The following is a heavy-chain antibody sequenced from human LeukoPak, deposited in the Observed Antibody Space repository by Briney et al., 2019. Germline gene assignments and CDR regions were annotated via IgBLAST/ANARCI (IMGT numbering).Heavy chain of an antibody. CDR2: IKTDGSST. CDR3: VRELSRDSSR. D-gene: IGHD3-22*01. Sequence: GGSLRLSCAASGFTFSGYWTNWVRQVPGKGLVWLSRIKTDGSSTDYADSVKGRFTISRSNAKNTLYLQMNSLRGEDTAVYYCVRELSRDSSRWGQGTLVTVSS. J-gene: IGHJ4*02. V-gene: IGHV3-74*01. CDR1: GFTFSGYW.